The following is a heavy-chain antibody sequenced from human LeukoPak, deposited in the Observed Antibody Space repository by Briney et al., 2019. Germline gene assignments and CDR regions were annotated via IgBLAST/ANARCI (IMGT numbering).Heavy chain of an antibody. CDR3: ARMGSRQQLVRGNYYYYMDV. J-gene: IGHJ6*03. D-gene: IGHD6-13*01. Sequence: ASVKVSCKASGYTFTGYYMHWVRQAPGQGLEWMGWINPNSGGTNYAQNFKGRVTMTRDTSINTAYMDLSRLRSDDTAVYYCARMGSRQQLVRGNYYYYMDVWGKGTTVTVSS. CDR2: INPNSGGT. V-gene: IGHV1-2*02. CDR1: GYTFTGYY.